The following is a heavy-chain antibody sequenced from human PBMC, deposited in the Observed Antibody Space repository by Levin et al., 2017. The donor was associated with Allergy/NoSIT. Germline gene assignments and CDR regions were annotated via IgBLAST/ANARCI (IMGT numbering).Heavy chain of an antibody. CDR2: ISAYNGNT. CDR1: GYTFTSYG. D-gene: IGHD4-17*01. Sequence: ASVKVSCKASGYTFTSYGISWVRQAPGQGLEWMGWISAYNGNTNYAQKLQGRVTMTTDTSTSTAYMELRSLRSDDTAVYYCARDMTTVTFGYGMDVWGQGTTVTVSS. J-gene: IGHJ6*02. CDR3: ARDMTTVTFGYGMDV. V-gene: IGHV1-18*01.